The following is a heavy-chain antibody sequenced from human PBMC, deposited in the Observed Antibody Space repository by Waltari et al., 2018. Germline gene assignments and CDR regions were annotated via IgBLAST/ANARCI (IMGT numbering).Heavy chain of an antibody. D-gene: IGHD3-10*01. V-gene: IGHV3-7*01. CDR1: GFTFSSYW. CDR3: ARLKNPNLRGVAPRYGMDV. Sequence: EVQLVESGGGLVQPGGSLRLSCAASGFTFSSYWMSWVRQAPGKGLEWVANIKQDGSEKYYVDSVKGRFTISRDNAKNSLYLQMNSLRAEDTAVYYCARLKNPNLRGVAPRYGMDVWGQGTTVTVSS. J-gene: IGHJ6*02. CDR2: IKQDGSEK.